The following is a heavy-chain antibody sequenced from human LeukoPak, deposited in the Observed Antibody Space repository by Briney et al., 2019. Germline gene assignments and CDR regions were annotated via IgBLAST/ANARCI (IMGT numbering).Heavy chain of an antibody. CDR2: INPNSGGT. V-gene: IGHV1-2*02. Sequence: GASVKVSCKASGYTFTGYYMHWVRQAPGQGLEWMGWINPNSGGTNYAQKFQGRVTMTRDTSISTAYMELSRLRSDDTAVYYCARGGRIMVRGAKPENWFDPWGQGTLVNVSS. J-gene: IGHJ5*02. D-gene: IGHD3-10*01. CDR3: ARGGRIMVRGAKPENWFDP. CDR1: GYTFTGYY.